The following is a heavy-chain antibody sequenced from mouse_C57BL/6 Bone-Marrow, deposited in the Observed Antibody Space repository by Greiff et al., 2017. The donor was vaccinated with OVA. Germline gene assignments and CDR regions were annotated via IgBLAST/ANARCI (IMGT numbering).Heavy chain of an antibody. CDR1: GYTFTSYW. V-gene: IGHV1-55*01. Sequence: QVQLQQPGAELVKPGASVKLSCKASGYTFTSYWITWVKQRPGQGLEWIGDIYPGSGSTNYNEKLKSKATLTVDTYPSTAYMQLSSLTSEDSAVYYCARLNYSNYYFDYWGQGTTLTVSS. CDR2: IYPGSGST. J-gene: IGHJ2*01. D-gene: IGHD2-5*01. CDR3: ARLNYSNYYFDY.